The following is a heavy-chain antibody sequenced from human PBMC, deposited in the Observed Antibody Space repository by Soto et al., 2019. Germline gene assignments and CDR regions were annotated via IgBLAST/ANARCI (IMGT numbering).Heavy chain of an antibody. Sequence: QVQLQESGPGLVKPSQTLSLTCTVSDGSISSGGYYWSWIRQHPGKGLEWIGYIYYSESTYYNPSLQSRVTLSRDTSKNQFSLKLSSVTAADTAVYYCARAWGGYFAYWGQGTLVTVSS. CDR3: ARAWGGYFAY. CDR2: IYYSEST. J-gene: IGHJ4*02. V-gene: IGHV4-31*03. CDR1: DGSISSGGYY. D-gene: IGHD3-16*01.